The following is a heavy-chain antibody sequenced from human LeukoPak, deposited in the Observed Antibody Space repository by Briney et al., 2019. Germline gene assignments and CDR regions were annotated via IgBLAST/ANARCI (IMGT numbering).Heavy chain of an antibody. CDR2: IYHSGTT. CDR3: ARDSGTTGTFDY. D-gene: IGHD1-1*01. CDR1: GYSISSGSY. V-gene: IGHV4-38-2*02. J-gene: IGHJ4*02. Sequence: PSETLSLTCVVSGYSISSGSYWGWIRQPPGKGLEWIGSIYHSGTTYYNPSLKSRVTILVDVSKNQFSLKLSPVTAADTAVYYCARDSGTTGTFDYWGQGNLVTVSS.